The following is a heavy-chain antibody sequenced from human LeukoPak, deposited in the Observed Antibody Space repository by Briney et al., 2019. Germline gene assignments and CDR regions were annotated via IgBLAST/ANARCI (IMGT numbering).Heavy chain of an antibody. J-gene: IGHJ2*01. CDR3: AKDIAAAGTGWYFHL. V-gene: IGHV3-21*04. CDR2: ISSSSSYI. D-gene: IGHD6-13*01. CDR1: GFTFSSYS. Sequence: TGGSLRLSCAASGFTFSSYSMNWVRQAPGKGLEWVSSISSSSSYIYYADSVKGRFTISRDNAKNSLYLQMNSLRAEDTALYYCAKDIAAAGTGWYFHLWGRGTLVTVSS.